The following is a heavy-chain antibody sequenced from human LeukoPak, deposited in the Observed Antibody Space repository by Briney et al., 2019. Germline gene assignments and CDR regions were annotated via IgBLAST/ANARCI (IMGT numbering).Heavy chain of an antibody. J-gene: IGHJ4*02. CDR3: ARAPILAGYCSSTTCHGPY. V-gene: IGHV3-11*04. CDR1: GFTFSDYY. CDR2: ISGSGTIT. Sequence: GRSLRLSCAASGFTFSDYYMAWIRQAPGKGLNWVSYISGSGTITYYADSLKGRFTISRDNAKNSLFLQMDSLRAEDTAVYYCARAPILAGYCSSTTCHGPYWGQGTLVTVSS. D-gene: IGHD2-2*01.